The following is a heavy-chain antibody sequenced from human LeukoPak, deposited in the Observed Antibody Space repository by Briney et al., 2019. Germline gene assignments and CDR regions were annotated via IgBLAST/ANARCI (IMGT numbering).Heavy chain of an antibody. V-gene: IGHV1-8*01. D-gene: IGHD6-19*01. Sequence: ASVKVSCKASGYTFTSYDINWVRQATGHRLEWMGWMNPNSGNTGYAQKFQGRVTMTRNTSISTAYMELSSLRSEDTAVYYCARGRGYSSGWYGDWFDPWGQGTLVTVSS. CDR3: ARGRGYSSGWYGDWFDP. J-gene: IGHJ5*02. CDR1: GYTFTSYD. CDR2: MNPNSGNT.